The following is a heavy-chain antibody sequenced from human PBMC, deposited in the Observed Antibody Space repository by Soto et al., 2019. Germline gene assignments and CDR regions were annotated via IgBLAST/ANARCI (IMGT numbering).Heavy chain of an antibody. CDR2: IDPSDSYT. J-gene: IGHJ6*02. Sequence: PVESLKSSCEGCGYSVTSYWRSWVRQMPGKGLEWMGRIDPSDSYTNYSPSFQGHVTISADKSISAAYLQWSSLKASDTAMYYCARQLELALRDGYYYYSGTAVRRQRTTVPVSS. V-gene: IGHV5-10-1*01. CDR1: GYSVTSYW. CDR3: ARQLELALRDGYYYYSGTAV. D-gene: IGHD1-7*01.